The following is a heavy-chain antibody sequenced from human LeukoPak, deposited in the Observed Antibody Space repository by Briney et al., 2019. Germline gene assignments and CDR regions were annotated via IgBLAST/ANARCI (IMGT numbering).Heavy chain of an antibody. J-gene: IGHJ4*02. V-gene: IGHV3-23*01. CDR1: GFTFSSYA. Sequence: GRSLRLSCAASGFTFSSYAMSWVRQAPGKGLEWVSAISGSGGSTYYADSVKGRFTISRDNSKNTLYLQMNSLRAEDTAVYYCAKDRHSSGWPFDYWGQGTLVTVSS. D-gene: IGHD6-19*01. CDR3: AKDRHSSGWPFDY. CDR2: ISGSGGST.